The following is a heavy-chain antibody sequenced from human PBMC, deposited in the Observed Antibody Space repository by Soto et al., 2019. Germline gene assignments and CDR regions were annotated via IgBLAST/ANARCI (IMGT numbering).Heavy chain of an antibody. CDR1: GFRFEDYA. CDR3: ARAGGFMYYGMDV. J-gene: IGHJ6*02. Sequence: GGSLRLSCAASGFRFEDYAMHWVRQAPGKGLEWVSGIAWNSDIIGYADSVKGRFTISRDNAKNSLYLQMNSLRAEDTAVYYCARAGGFMYYGMDVWGQGTTVTVSS. CDR2: IAWNSDII. V-gene: IGHV3-9*01.